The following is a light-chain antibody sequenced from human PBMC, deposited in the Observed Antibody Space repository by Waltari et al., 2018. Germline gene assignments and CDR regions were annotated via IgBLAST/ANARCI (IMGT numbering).Light chain of an antibody. V-gene: IGKV1-5*03. CDR2: KIS. Sequence: IHMTQSPSPLSSSVGDRVTITGQPSQIFSHWFAWYQQKPGKAPRLLIYKISNLDTGVPSRFSGSGSGTEFTLTISSLQPDDFATYYCQQYGTYPWTFGQGTKVDVK. CDR3: QQYGTYPWT. J-gene: IGKJ1*01. CDR1: QIFSHW.